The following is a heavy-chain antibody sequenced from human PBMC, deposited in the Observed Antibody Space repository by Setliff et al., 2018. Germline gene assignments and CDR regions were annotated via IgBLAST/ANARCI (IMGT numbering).Heavy chain of an antibody. CDR2: ITSTL. V-gene: IGHV3-21*04. J-gene: IGHJ6*02. CDR3: AKPTDV. Sequence: GGSLRLSCAASGFTFSDYSMHWVRQAPGKGLEWVSSITSTLYYADSVKGRFTISRDNSKNTLYLQMNSLRAEDTAVYYCAKPTDVWGQGTTVTVSS. CDR1: GFTFSDYS.